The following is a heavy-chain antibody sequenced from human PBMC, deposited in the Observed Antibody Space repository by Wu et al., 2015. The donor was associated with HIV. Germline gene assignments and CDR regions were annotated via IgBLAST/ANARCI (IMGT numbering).Heavy chain of an antibody. CDR3: ARDSLQIAAAGEYYYYGMDV. CDR2: IIPIFGTA. D-gene: IGHD6-13*01. Sequence: QVQLVQSGAEVKKPGSSVKVSCKASGGTFSSYAISWVRQAPGQGLEWMGGIIPIFGTANYAQKFQGRVTITTDESTSTAYMELSSLRSEDTAVYYCARDSLQIAAAGEYYYYGMDVVGPRDHGSPSP. V-gene: IGHV1-69*05. J-gene: IGHJ6*02. CDR1: GGTFSSYA.